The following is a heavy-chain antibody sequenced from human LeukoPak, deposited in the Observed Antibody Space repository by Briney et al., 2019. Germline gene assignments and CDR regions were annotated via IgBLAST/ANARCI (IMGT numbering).Heavy chain of an antibody. Sequence: GGSLRLSCAASGFTFSSYSMNWVRQAPGKGLEWVSSISSRRSYIYYADSVKGRFTISRDNAKNSLYLRTNSLIAEDTAVYYCARDVLLCFGELFDWFDPWGQGTLVTVSS. CDR3: ARDVLLCFGELFDWFDP. J-gene: IGHJ5*02. V-gene: IGHV3-21*01. D-gene: IGHD3-10*01. CDR1: GFTFSSYS. CDR2: ISSRRSYI.